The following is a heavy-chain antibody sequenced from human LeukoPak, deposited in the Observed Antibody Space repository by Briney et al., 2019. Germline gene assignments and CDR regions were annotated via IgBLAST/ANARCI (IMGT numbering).Heavy chain of an antibody. Sequence: EGSLRLSCAASGFNFGEFWMAWVRQTPGMGLEWVADIKEDGSESFYVDSVKGRFTISRDNSKNTLYLQMNSLRSEDTAVYYCVKGALTIAAAGTGFDYWGQGTLVTVSS. CDR2: IKEDGSES. V-gene: IGHV3-7*01. D-gene: IGHD6-13*01. CDR1: GFNFGEFW. CDR3: VKGALTIAAAGTGFDY. J-gene: IGHJ4*02.